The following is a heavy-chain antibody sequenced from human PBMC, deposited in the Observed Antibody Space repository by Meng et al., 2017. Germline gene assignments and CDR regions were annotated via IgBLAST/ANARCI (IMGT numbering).Heavy chain of an antibody. Sequence: SETLSLTCTVSGGSISSSSYYWGWIRQPPGKGLEWIGSIYHSGSTYYNPSLKSRVTISVDTSKNQFSLKLSSVTAADTAVYYCARELAAAGPIDYWGQGTLVTVSS. D-gene: IGHD6-13*01. CDR3: ARELAAAGPIDY. J-gene: IGHJ4*02. CDR1: GGSISSSSYY. V-gene: IGHV4-39*07. CDR2: IYHSGST.